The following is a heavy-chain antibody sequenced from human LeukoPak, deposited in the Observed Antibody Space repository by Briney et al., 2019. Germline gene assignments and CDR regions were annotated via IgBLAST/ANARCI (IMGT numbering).Heavy chain of an antibody. Sequence: GGSLRLSCAASGFIFDDYAMHWVRQVPGKGLEWVSGINWNSGDAGYADSVKGRFTISRDNAKNSLYLQMNSLRAEDTALYYCVKDRKSRDLDSLDIWGQGTMVTVSS. CDR2: INWNSGDA. V-gene: IGHV3-9*01. J-gene: IGHJ3*02. CDR1: GFIFDDYA. CDR3: VKDRKSRDLDSLDI. D-gene: IGHD5-24*01.